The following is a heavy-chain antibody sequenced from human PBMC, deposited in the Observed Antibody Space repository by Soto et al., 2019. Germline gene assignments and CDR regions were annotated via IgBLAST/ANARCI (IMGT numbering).Heavy chain of an antibody. J-gene: IGHJ5*02. V-gene: IGHV3-30*18. Sequence: VGSLRLSCVASGFTFSSFGMDWVRQAPGKGLEWVAGISFDGKDVSYSDSVKGRSTISRDKSKNKLFLQMNSLRPEDTAVYYCAKESLDYFDSGRFYAPAFDPWGQGALVT. CDR2: ISFDGKDV. CDR3: AKESLDYFDSGRFYAPAFDP. CDR1: GFTFSSFG. D-gene: IGHD3-10*01.